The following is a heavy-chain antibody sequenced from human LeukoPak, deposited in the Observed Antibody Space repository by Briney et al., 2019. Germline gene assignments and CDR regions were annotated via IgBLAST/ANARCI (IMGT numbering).Heavy chain of an antibody. Sequence: GGSLRLSCAAFGFTFNSYEMNWVRQAPGKGLEWVSYISSSSSTIYYADSVKGRFTISRDNAKNSLYLQMNSLRAEDTAVYYCARDYCTNGVCYSYYYYYYMDVWGEGTTVTVSS. CDR2: ISSSSSTI. CDR1: GFTFNSYE. V-gene: IGHV3-48*01. D-gene: IGHD2-8*01. J-gene: IGHJ6*03. CDR3: ARDYCTNGVCYSYYYYYYMDV.